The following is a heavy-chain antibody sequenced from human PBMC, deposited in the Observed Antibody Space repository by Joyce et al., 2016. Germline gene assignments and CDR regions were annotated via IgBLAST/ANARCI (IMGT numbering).Heavy chain of an antibody. J-gene: IGHJ6*02. V-gene: IGHV4-59*11. D-gene: IGHD7-27*01. Sequence: QVQLQESGPGLVKPSETLSLTCTVSGGSISIHYWSWIRQHPGKRLEWMGYIYYSGSTNYNPSLKSRVTISVDTSKNQFSLKLRSVSAADTAVYYCARGLGTPYGMDVWGQGTTVTVSS. CDR3: ARGLGTPYGMDV. CDR1: GGSISIHY. CDR2: IYYSGST.